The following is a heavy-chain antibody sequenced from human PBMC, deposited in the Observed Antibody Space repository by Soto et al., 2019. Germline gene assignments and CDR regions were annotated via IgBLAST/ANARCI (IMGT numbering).Heavy chain of an antibody. CDR1: GYTFTSYG. J-gene: IGHJ4*02. CDR3: SRITTVTMSDFDY. CDR2: IRAYNGNT. Sequence: QGQLGQSGAEVKKPGASVKVSCKASGYTFTSYGISWVRQAPGQGLEWMGWIRAYNGNTNYAQKLQGRVTMTTDTSTSTAYMELRSLRSDDKDVYYCSRITTVTMSDFDYWGQGTLVTVSS. D-gene: IGHD4-17*01. V-gene: IGHV1-18*01.